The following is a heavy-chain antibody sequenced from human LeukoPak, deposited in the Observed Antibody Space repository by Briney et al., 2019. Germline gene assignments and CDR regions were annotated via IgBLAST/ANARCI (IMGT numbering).Heavy chain of an antibody. V-gene: IGHV4-34*01. CDR2: INHSGST. Sequence: SETLSLTCAVYGGSFSGYYWSWIRQPPGKGLEWIGEINHSGSTNYNPSLRSRVTISVDTSKSQLSLRLSSVTATDTAMYYCARRAVENYFDYWGQGTLVTVSS. D-gene: IGHD5-24*01. CDR1: GGSFSGYY. J-gene: IGHJ4*02. CDR3: ARRAVENYFDY.